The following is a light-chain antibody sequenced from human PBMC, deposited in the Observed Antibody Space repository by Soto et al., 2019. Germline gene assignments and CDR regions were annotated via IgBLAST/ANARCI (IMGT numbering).Light chain of an antibody. CDR1: SSDVGGYNY. CDR3: CSYAGSYTHWV. V-gene: IGLV2-11*01. Sequence: HSALTQPRSVSGSPGQSVTISCTGTSSDVGGYNYVSWYQQHPGKAPKLMIYDVSKRPSGVPDRFSGSKSGNTASLTISGLQAEDEADYYCCSYAGSYTHWVFGGGTKLTVI. CDR2: DVS. J-gene: IGLJ3*02.